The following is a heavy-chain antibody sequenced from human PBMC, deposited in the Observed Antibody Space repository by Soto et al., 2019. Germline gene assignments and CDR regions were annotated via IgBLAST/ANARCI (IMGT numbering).Heavy chain of an antibody. CDR2: FIPIFGTA. J-gene: IGHJ3*02. CDR1: GGTFSSYA. V-gene: IGHV1-69*12. CDR3: AMTTVVREDAFDI. D-gene: IGHD4-17*01. Sequence: QVQLVQSGAEVKKPGSSVKVSCKASGGTFSSYAISWVRQAPGQGLEWMGGFIPIFGTANYAQKFQGRVTITADESTITAYMELSSLRSEATAVYYCAMTTVVREDAFDIWGHGTMVTVSS.